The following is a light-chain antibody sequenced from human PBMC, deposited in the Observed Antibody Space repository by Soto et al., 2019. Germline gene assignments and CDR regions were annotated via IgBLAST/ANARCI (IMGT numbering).Light chain of an antibody. Sequence: QSVLTQPPSVSGAPGQRATISCTGSSSNIGAGYDVHWYQQLPGTAPKLLIYGNSNRPSGVPDRFSGSKSGTSASPAITGLQAEDEADYYCQSYDSSLSGSVFGGGTQLTVL. CDR3: QSYDSSLSGSV. CDR1: SSNIGAGYD. J-gene: IGLJ2*01. V-gene: IGLV1-40*01. CDR2: GNS.